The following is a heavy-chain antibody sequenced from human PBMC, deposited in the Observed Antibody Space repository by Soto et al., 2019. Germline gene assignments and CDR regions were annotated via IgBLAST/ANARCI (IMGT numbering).Heavy chain of an antibody. Sequence: GASVKVSCKVSGYTLTELSMHWVRQAPGKGLEWMGGFDPEDGETIYAQKFQGRVTMTEDTSTDTAYIELSSLRSEDTAVYYCATEASNEYCSGGSCYSVGRYYYGMDVWGQGTTVTVSS. CDR3: ATEASNEYCSGGSCYSVGRYYYGMDV. CDR1: GYTLTELS. J-gene: IGHJ6*02. CDR2: FDPEDGET. V-gene: IGHV1-24*01. D-gene: IGHD2-15*01.